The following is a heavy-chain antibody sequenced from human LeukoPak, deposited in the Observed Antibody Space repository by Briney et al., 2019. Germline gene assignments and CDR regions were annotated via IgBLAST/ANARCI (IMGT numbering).Heavy chain of an antibody. CDR2: ISYGGTNK. Sequence: GRSLRLSCAASGFTFSSYTMHWVRQAPGKGLEWVAVISYGGTNKYYADSAKGRFTISRDNSKNTLYLQMNSLRAEDTAVYYCVARTDFWGQGTLVTVSS. CDR1: GFTFSSYT. V-gene: IGHV3-30-3*01. CDR3: VARTDF. J-gene: IGHJ4*02.